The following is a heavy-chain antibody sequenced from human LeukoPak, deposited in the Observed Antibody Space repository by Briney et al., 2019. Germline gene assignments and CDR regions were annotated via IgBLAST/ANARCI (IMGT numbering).Heavy chain of an antibody. CDR1: GDSISSYY. V-gene: IGHV4-59*01. J-gene: IGHJ4*02. CDR2: IYYSGST. D-gene: IGHD3-22*01. Sequence: SETLSLTCTVSGDSISSYYWTWLRQPPGKGLEWIGYIYYSGSTNYNPSLKSRVTISIDTSKNQFSLKLSSVTAADTAVYYCARGYHDFSGYWLSYFDYWGREPWSQSP. CDR3: ARGYHDFSGYWLSYFDY.